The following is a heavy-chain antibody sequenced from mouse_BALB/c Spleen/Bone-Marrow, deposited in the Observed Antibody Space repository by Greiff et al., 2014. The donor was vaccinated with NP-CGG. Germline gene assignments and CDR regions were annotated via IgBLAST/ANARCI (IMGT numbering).Heavy chain of an antibody. J-gene: IGHJ4*01. CDR2: IYPGNSDT. V-gene: IGHV1-5*01. Sequence: EVMLVESGTVLARPGASVKMSCKASGYTFTSYWMHWVKQGPGQGLEWIGAIYPGNSDTSYNQKFKGKAKLTAVTSTSTAYMELSSLTNEDSAVYYCTHDYDYYAMNYWGQGTSVTVSS. D-gene: IGHD2-4*01. CDR3: THDYDYYAMNY. CDR1: GYTFTSYW.